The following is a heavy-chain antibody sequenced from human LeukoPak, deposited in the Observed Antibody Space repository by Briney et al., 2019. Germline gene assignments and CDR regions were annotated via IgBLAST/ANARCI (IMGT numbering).Heavy chain of an antibody. J-gene: IGHJ4*02. CDR1: GFTFSSYA. Sequence: GGSLRLSCAASGFTFSSYAMHWVRQAPGKGLEWVAVISYDGSSKYYADSVKGRFTISRDNSKNTLYLQMNSLRAEDTAVYYCARDTHYYYDSSGYLLLWGQGTLVTVSS. D-gene: IGHD3-22*01. CDR3: ARDTHYYYDSSGYLLL. CDR2: ISYDGSSK. V-gene: IGHV3-30*04.